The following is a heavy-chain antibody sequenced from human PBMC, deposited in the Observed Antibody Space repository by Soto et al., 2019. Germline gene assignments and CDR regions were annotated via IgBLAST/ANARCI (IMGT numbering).Heavy chain of an antibody. CDR2: INHSGST. CDR1: GGSFSGYY. CDR3: ARVLSRAFWSGYYNFDY. V-gene: IGHV4-34*01. Sequence: KTSETLSLTCAVYGGSFSGYYWSWIRQPPGKGLEWIGEINHSGSTNYNPSLKSRVTISVDTSKNQFSLKLSSVTAADTAVYYCARVLSRAFWSGYYNFDYWGQGTLVTVSS. J-gene: IGHJ4*02. D-gene: IGHD3-3*01.